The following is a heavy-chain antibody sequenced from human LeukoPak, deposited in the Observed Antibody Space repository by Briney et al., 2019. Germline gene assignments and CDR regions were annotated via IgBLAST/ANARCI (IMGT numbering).Heavy chain of an antibody. D-gene: IGHD3-22*01. CDR1: GGSISSGSYY. J-gene: IGHJ4*02. V-gene: IGHV4-61*02. Sequence: PSQTLSLTCTVSGGSISSGSYYWSWIRQPAGKGLEWIGRIYTSGSTNYNPSLKSRVTISVDTSKNQFSLKLSSVTAADTAVYYCASKIYDSSGYIYWGQGTLVTVSS. CDR3: ASKIYDSSGYIY. CDR2: IYTSGST.